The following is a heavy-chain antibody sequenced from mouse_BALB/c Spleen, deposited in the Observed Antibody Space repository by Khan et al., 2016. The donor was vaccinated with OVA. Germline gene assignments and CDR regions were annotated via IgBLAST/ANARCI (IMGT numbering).Heavy chain of an antibody. J-gene: IGHJ2*01. CDR2: INPSSGYT. V-gene: IGHV1-4*01. CDR3: ARTHER. CDR1: GYTFTSYT. Sequence: VQLQESGAELARPGASVKLSCKASGYTFTSYTMHWVKQRPGQGLEWIGYINPSSGYTKYNQKFKDKATLTPDKSSSPAYMQLSSLTSEDSAVYYCARTHERWGQGTILTVSA.